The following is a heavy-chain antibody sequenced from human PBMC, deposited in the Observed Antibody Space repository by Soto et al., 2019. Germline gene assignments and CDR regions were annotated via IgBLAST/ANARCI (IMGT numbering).Heavy chain of an antibody. CDR1: GFTFSSYG. V-gene: IGHV3-30*18. CDR2: ISYDGSNK. D-gene: IGHD6-6*01. Sequence: GGSLRLSCAASGFTFSSYGMHWVRQAPGKGLEWVAVISYDGSNKYYADSVKGRFTISRDNSKNTLYLQMNSLRAEDTAVYYCAKGGYSSSFGYYYYYMDVWGKGTTVTVSS. J-gene: IGHJ6*03. CDR3: AKGGYSSSFGYYYYYMDV.